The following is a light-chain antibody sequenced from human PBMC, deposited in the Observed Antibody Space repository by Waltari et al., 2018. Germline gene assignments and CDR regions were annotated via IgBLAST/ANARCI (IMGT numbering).Light chain of an antibody. CDR1: SSDVGGYNY. Sequence: QSALTQPPSASGSPGQSVTISCTGPSSDVGGYNYVSWYQQHPGKAPKLMIYEVSKRPSGVPDRFSGSKSGNTASLTVSGLQADDEADYYCSSYAGSNNWRVFGGGTKLTVL. CDR2: EVS. V-gene: IGLV2-8*01. J-gene: IGLJ2*01. CDR3: SSYAGSNNWRV.